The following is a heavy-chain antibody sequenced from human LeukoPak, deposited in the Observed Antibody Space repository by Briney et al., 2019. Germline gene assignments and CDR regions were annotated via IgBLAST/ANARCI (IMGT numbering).Heavy chain of an antibody. D-gene: IGHD3-3*01. Sequence: WASVKVSCKASGGTFSSYAISWVRQAPGQGLEWMGGIIPIFGTANYAQKFQGRVTITADESTSTAYMELSSLRSDDTAVYYCARDSRDRFGDFGVVIIGVEDYYYYGMDVWGQGTTVTVSS. CDR3: ARDSRDRFGDFGVVIIGVEDYYYYGMDV. V-gene: IGHV1-69*13. CDR2: IIPIFGTA. J-gene: IGHJ6*02. CDR1: GGTFSSYA.